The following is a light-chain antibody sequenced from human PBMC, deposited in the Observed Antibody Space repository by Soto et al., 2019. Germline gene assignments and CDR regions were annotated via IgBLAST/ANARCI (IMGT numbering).Light chain of an antibody. V-gene: IGLV2-14*03. Sequence: QSVLTQPASVSGSPGQSITISCTGTSSAVGGYNFVSWYQHHPGKAPKLMIYDVNNRPSGVSNRFSGSKSVNTASLTISGLQTEDEADYYCSSYTTGSTLVFGTGTKVTVL. CDR3: SSYTTGSTLV. J-gene: IGLJ1*01. CDR1: SSAVGGYNF. CDR2: DVN.